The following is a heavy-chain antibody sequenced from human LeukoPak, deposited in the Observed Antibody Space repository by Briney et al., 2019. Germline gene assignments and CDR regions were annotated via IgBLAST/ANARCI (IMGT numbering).Heavy chain of an antibody. CDR1: GGSISIYY. V-gene: IGHV4-59*01. J-gene: IGHJ4*02. CDR2: IYYSGST. CDR3: ARVAVATRLGYFDY. Sequence: PSETLSLTCTVSGGSISIYYWRWIRQPPGKGLEGIGYIYYSGSTNYNPSLKSRVTISVDTSKNQFSLKLSSVTAADTAVYYCARVAVATRLGYFDYWGQGTLVTVSS. D-gene: IGHD5-12*01.